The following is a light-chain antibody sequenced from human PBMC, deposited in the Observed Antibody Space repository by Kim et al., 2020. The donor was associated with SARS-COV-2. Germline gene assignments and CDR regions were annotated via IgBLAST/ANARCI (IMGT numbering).Light chain of an antibody. V-gene: IGKV3-20*01. CDR2: GAS. CDR1: QSASSSY. J-gene: IGKJ4*01. CDR3: QQYGNSPPLT. Sequence: EFVLTQSPGTLSLSPGERATLSCRASQSASSSYLAWYQQKPGQAPRLLIYGASSRATGIPDRFSGSGSGTDFSLTISRLEPEDFAVYYCQQYGNSPPLTFGGGTKVDIK.